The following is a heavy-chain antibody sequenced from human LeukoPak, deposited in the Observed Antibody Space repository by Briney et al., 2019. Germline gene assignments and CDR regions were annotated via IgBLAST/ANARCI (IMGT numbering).Heavy chain of an antibody. D-gene: IGHD3-3*01. CDR2: IYYSGST. Sequence: PSETLSLTCTVSGGSISSYYWSWIWQPPGKGLEWIGYIYYSGSTNYNPSLKSRVTISVDTSKNQFSLKLSSVTAADTAVYYCARASYYDFLSIDYWGQGTLVTVSS. CDR3: ARASYYDFLSIDY. J-gene: IGHJ4*02. V-gene: IGHV4-59*08. CDR1: GGSISSYY.